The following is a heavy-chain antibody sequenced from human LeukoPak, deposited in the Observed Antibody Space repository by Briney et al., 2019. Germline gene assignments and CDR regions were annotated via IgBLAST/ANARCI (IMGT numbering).Heavy chain of an antibody. Sequence: KPGGSLRLSCAASGFTFSSYSMNWVRQAPGKGLEWVSSISSSSSYIYYADSVKGRFTISRDNAKNSLYLQMNSLRAEDTAVYYCARVRPVAGTSFDYWGQGTLVTVSS. D-gene: IGHD6-19*01. CDR1: GFTFSSYS. CDR3: ARVRPVAGTSFDY. V-gene: IGHV3-21*01. J-gene: IGHJ4*02. CDR2: ISSSSSYI.